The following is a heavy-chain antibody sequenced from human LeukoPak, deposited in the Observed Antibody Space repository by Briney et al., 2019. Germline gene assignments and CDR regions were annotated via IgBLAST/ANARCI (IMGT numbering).Heavy chain of an antibody. CDR1: GGSFSGYY. V-gene: IGHV4-59*01. D-gene: IGHD4-17*01. J-gene: IGHJ2*01. CDR2: IYYSGST. Sequence: SETLSLTCAVYGGSFSGYYWSWIRQPPGKGLEWIGYIYYSGSTNYNPSLKSRVTISVDTSKNQFSLKLSSVTAADTAVYYCARDLGDGDYPDLWGRGTLVTVSS. CDR3: ARDLGDGDYPDL.